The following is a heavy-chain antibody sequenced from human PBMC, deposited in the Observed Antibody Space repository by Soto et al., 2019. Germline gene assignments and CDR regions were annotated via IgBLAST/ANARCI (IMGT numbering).Heavy chain of an antibody. J-gene: IGHJ6*02. CDR2: IYYSGST. V-gene: IGHV4-59*01. D-gene: IGHD2-21*01. CDR1: GGSISSYY. Sequence: SETLSLTCTVSGGSISSYYWSWIRQPPGKGLEWIGYIYYSGSTNYNPSLKSRVTISVDTSKNQFSLKLSSVTAADTAVYYCAGGAPAFYYYYGMDVWGQGTTVTVSS. CDR3: AGGAPAFYYYYGMDV.